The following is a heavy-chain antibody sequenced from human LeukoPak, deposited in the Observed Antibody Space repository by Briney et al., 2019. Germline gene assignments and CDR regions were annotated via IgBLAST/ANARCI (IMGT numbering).Heavy chain of an antibody. J-gene: IGHJ4*02. CDR3: ARALWFGETFPAY. Sequence: PGGSLRLSCAASGLTISSYSMNWVRRAPGKGLQWVSYISSSSTIYYADSVKGRFTISRDNAKNSLYLQMNSLRAEDTAVYYCARALWFGETFPAYWGQGTLVTVSS. CDR1: GLTISSYS. D-gene: IGHD3-10*01. V-gene: IGHV3-48*01. CDR2: ISSSSTI.